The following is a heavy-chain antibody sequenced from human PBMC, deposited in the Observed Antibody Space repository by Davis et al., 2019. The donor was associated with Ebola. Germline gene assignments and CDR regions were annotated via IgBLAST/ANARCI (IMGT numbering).Heavy chain of an antibody. Sequence: GESLKISCTASGFTFSGYCMSWVRQAPGRGLEWVANINQDGSEKSYVDSVKGRFTISRDNAKNSLSLQMNSLRADDTAVYYCARDYVWGTYRTPADWGQGTLVTVSS. J-gene: IGHJ4*02. CDR1: GFTFSGYC. CDR2: INQDGSEK. D-gene: IGHD3-16*02. V-gene: IGHV3-7*01. CDR3: ARDYVWGTYRTPAD.